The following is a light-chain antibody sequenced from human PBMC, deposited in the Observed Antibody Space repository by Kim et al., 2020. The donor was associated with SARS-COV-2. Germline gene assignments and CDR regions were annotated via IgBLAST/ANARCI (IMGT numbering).Light chain of an antibody. CDR3: HSRDSSSSLVSWV. J-gene: IGLJ3*02. V-gene: IGLV3-19*01. Sequence: SSELTQDPAVSVALGQTVRITCQGDSLRSFYANWYQQKPGQAPVLVIYGRNYRPSGIPDRFYGSNSGNTASLTITGAQAEDEAEYYCHSRDSSSSLVSWVFGGGTQLTVL. CDR1: SLRSFY. CDR2: GRN.